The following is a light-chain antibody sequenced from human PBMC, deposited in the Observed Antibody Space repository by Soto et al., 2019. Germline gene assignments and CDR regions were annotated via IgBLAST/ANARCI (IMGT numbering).Light chain of an antibody. Sequence: DIQMTQSPSTLSASVGDRVTITCRASQSISSWLAWYQQKPGKAPKLLIYDASSLESGVPSRFSGSGSGTEFTLPISSLQPDDFATYYCQQYNSYSMTVGQGTKVEIK. CDR2: DAS. V-gene: IGKV1-5*01. CDR1: QSISSW. CDR3: QQYNSYSMT. J-gene: IGKJ1*01.